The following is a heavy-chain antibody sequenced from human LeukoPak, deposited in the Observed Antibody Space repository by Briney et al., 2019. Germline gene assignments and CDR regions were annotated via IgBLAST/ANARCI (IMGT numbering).Heavy chain of an antibody. CDR3: ATYSGSYYGYYFDY. D-gene: IGHD1-26*01. Sequence: GGSLRLSCAASGFSFSSYSINWVRQAPGKGLEWVSYISGGSGTIYYADSVQGRFTISRDNAKNSLYLQMNSLRDEDTAVYYYATYSGSYYGYYFDYWGQGTLVTVSS. CDR2: ISGGSGTI. J-gene: IGHJ4*02. V-gene: IGHV3-48*02. CDR1: GFSFSSYS.